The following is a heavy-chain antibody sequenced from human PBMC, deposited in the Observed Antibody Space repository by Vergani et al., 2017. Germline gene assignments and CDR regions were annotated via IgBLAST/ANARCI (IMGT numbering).Heavy chain of an antibody. CDR2: IYNDGGT. Sequence: EVQLVESGGGLVQPGGSLRLSCAASGFIVSSNYMTWVRQAPGKGLEWVSIIYNDGGTYYADSVKGRFTISRDTSKNTLYLKMNSLRAEDTAVYYCARGHTSSWYGDYWGQGTLVTVSS. D-gene: IGHD6-13*01. V-gene: IGHV3-66*01. CDR1: GFIVSSNY. J-gene: IGHJ4*02. CDR3: ARGHTSSWYGDY.